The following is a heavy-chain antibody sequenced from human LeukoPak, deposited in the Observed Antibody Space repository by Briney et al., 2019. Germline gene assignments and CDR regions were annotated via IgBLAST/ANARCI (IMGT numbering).Heavy chain of an antibody. CDR1: GGSISSYY. CDR2: IYYSGST. D-gene: IGHD3-22*01. V-gene: IGHV4-59*01. J-gene: IGHJ3*02. Sequence: SETLSLTCTVSGGSISSYYWSWIRQPPGKGLEWIGYIYYSGSTNYNPSLKSRVTISVDTSKNQFSLKLSSVTAADTAVNYCARQGPYYYDSSGYSDDAFDIWGQGTMVTVSS. CDR3: ARQGPYYYDSSGYSDDAFDI.